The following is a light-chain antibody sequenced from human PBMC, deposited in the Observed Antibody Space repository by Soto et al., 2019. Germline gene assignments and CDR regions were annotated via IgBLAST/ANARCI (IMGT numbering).Light chain of an antibody. CDR2: DAS. Sequence: FFLTHSPPPLLFSPGEGATFSSRPVQFFTSSLAWYQQKPAQPPRLPIYDASNRATDIPARFSGSGSGTDFTLTISSLEPEDFAVYYCHQRTSGITFGQGTRLEIK. J-gene: IGKJ5*01. CDR1: QFFTSS. CDR3: HQRTSGIT. V-gene: IGKV3-11*01.